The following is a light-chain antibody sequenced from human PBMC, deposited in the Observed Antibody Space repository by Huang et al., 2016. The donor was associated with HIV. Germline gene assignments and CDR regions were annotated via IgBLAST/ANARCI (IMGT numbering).Light chain of an antibody. V-gene: IGKV1-9*01. CDR1: QATGTY. CDR3: QHLYT. Sequence: IQLTQSPSSLSASVGDRVTITCRANQATGTYLAWYQQKPGKAPELLLNSSSTLRSGVPSRFSGGGSGTDFTLTITSLQPEDFASYSCQHLYTFGGGTKVEIK. CDR2: SSS. J-gene: IGKJ4*01.